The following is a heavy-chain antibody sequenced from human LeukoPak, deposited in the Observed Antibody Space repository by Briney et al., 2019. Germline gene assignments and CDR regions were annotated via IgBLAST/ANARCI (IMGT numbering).Heavy chain of an antibody. CDR2: IYYSGSA. D-gene: IGHD3-10*01. CDR1: GGSISSYY. Sequence: SETLSLTCTVSGGSISSYYWSWIRQPPGKGLEWIGYIYYSGSASYNPSLKSRVTISVDTSKNQFSLKVRSVTAADTAVYYCARGRRVRGTEMEYWGQGTLVTVSS. CDR3: ARGRRVRGTEMEY. V-gene: IGHV4-59*01. J-gene: IGHJ4*02.